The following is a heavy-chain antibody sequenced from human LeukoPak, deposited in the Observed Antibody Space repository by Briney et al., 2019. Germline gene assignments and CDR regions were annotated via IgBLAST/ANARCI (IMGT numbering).Heavy chain of an antibody. J-gene: IGHJ2*01. CDR3: ASVGDSSGYWTWGWYFDL. CDR2: ISYDGSNK. V-gene: IGHV3-30*03. CDR1: GFTFSSYG. D-gene: IGHD3-22*01. Sequence: PGGSLRLSCAASGFTFSSYGVHWVRQAPGKGLEWVAVISYDGSNKYYADSVKGRFTISRDNSKNSLYLQMNSLRAEDTAVYYCASVGDSSGYWTWGWYFDLWGRGTLVTVSS.